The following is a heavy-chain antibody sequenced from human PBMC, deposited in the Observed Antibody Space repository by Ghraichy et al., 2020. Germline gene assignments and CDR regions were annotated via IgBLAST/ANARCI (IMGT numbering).Heavy chain of an antibody. V-gene: IGHV4-61*01. CDR2: IYYSGST. CDR3: ARVPGGQGANDY. CDR1: GGSVSSGSYY. J-gene: IGHJ4*02. Sequence: SETLSLTCTVSGGSVSSGSYYWSWIRQPPGKGLEWIGYIYYSGSTNYNPSLKSRVTISVDTCKNQFSLKLSSVTAADTAVYYCARVPGGQGANDYWGQGTLVTVSS. D-gene: IGHD3-10*01.